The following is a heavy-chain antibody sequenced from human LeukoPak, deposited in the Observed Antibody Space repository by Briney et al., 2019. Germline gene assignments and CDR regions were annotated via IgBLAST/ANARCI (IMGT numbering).Heavy chain of an antibody. D-gene: IGHD3-22*01. CDR2: ISSSSSTI. CDR1: GFTFSSYS. J-gene: IGHJ3*02. CDR3: ARNYDSSGYHAAFDI. Sequence: GGSLRLSCAASGFTFSSYSMNWVRQAPGKGLEWVSYISSSSSTIYYADSVKGRFTISRDNAKNSLYLQMNSLRVEDTAVYYCARNYDSSGYHAAFDIWGQGTMVTVSS. V-gene: IGHV3-48*04.